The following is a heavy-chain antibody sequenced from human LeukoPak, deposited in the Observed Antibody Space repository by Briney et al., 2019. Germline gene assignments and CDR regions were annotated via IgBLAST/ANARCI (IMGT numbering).Heavy chain of an antibody. CDR2: INAGNGDT. CDR3: AREHDVLTGYSLDY. V-gene: IGHV1-3*01. J-gene: IGHJ4*02. D-gene: IGHD3-9*01. Sequence: GASVKVSCKSSGYTFTTHAIHWVRHAPGQRLEYMGWINAGNGDTKYSQNLQGRVTITRDTSASTAYMELSSLRSEDTAVYYCAREHDVLTGYSLDYWGQGTLVTVSS. CDR1: GYTFTTHA.